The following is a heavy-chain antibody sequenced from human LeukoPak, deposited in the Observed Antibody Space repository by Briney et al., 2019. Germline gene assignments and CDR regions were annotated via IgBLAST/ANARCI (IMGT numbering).Heavy chain of an antibody. D-gene: IGHD5-24*01. V-gene: IGHV3-15*01. CDR2: IKIKTDGGTT. CDR3: TTDRED. Sequence: SCKASGGTFTSYAISWVRQAPGKGLEWVGRIKIKTDGGTTDYAAPVKGRFTISRDDSKNTLYLQMNSLKTEDTAVYYCTTDREDWGQGTLVTVSS. J-gene: IGHJ4*02. CDR1: GGTFTSYA.